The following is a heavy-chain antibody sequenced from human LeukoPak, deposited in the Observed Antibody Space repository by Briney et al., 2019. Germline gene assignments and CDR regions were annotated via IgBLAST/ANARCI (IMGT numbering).Heavy chain of an antibody. CDR1: GFTFSSYW. CDR2: INVDGRRT. V-gene: IGHV3-74*01. J-gene: IGHJ4*02. Sequence: PGGSLRLSCAASGFTFSSYWMHWVGQAPGKGRVWVSHINVDGRRTFYADSAKGRFTISRDNAKNTLYLQMSSLRVEDTAVYYCTSHVLAARQFYYWGQGTLVTVSS. D-gene: IGHD2-8*02. CDR3: TSHVLAARQFYY.